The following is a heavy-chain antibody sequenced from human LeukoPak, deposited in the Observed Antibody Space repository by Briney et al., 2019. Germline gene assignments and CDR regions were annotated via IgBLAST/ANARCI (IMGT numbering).Heavy chain of an antibody. J-gene: IGHJ5*02. V-gene: IGHV4-39*01. CDR1: GGSISSSSYY. Sequence: SETLSLTCTVSGGSISSSSYYWGWIRQPPGKGLEWIGSIYYSGSTYYNPSLKSRVTISVDTSKNQFSLKLSSVTAADTAVYYCARSRLQWLVRGWFDPWGQGTLVTVSS. CDR2: IYYSGST. CDR3: ARSRLQWLVRGWFDP. D-gene: IGHD6-19*01.